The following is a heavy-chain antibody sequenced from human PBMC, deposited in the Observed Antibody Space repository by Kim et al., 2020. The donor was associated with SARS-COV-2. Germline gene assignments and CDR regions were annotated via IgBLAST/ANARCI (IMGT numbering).Heavy chain of an antibody. CDR2: SGST. Sequence: SGSTNCNPSLKSRVTRSVDTSKNQFSLKLSSVTAADTAVYYCARPGWFDPWGQGTLVTVSS. J-gene: IGHJ5*02. V-gene: IGHV4-34*01. CDR3: ARPGWFDP.